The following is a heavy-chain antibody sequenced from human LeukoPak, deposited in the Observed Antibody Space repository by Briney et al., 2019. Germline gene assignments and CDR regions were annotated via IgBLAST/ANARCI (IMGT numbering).Heavy chain of an antibody. CDR2: ISDDGYGT. V-gene: IGHV3-43*02. Sequence: GGSLRLSCAASGFNFDDNVMHWVRQAPGKGLEWVSLISDDGYGTYYADSVKGRFTISRDNSKTSLYLQMNSLRSEDTALYYCATMGPLDYWGQGTLVTVSS. J-gene: IGHJ4*02. D-gene: IGHD4/OR15-4a*01. CDR3: ATMGPLDY. CDR1: GFNFDDNV.